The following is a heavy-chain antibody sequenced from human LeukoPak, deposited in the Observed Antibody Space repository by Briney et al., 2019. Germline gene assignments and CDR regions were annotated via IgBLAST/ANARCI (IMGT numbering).Heavy chain of an antibody. CDR2: INWNGGST. J-gene: IGHJ4*02. V-gene: IGHV3-20*04. CDR1: GFTFDDYG. D-gene: IGHD1-26*01. Sequence: PGGSLRLSCAASGFTFDDYGMSWVRQAPGKGLEWVSGINWNGGSTGYADSVKGRFTISRDNAKNSLYLQTNSLRAEDTALYYCARDPAAPNSGSYYVNSAFSDYWGQGTLVTVSS. CDR3: ARDPAAPNSGSYYVNSAFSDY.